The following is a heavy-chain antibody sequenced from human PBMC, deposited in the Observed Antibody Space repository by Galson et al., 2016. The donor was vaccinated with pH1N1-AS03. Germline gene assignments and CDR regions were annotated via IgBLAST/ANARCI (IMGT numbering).Heavy chain of an antibody. Sequence: SLRLSCAASGFPFEDYAMHWVRQAPGKGLEWVSIIYSGGTTYYADSVKGRFIVSRDNSKNTLYLQMNSLRAEDTAVYYCVRDFRWGGNSGYWGQGTLVTVSS. V-gene: IGHV3-66*01. CDR2: IYSGGTT. CDR1: GFPFEDYA. J-gene: IGHJ4*02. CDR3: VRDFRWGGNSGY. D-gene: IGHD4-23*01.